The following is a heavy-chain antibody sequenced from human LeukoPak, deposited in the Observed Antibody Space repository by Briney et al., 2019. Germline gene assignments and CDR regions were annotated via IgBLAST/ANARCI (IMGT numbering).Heavy chain of an antibody. V-gene: IGHV3-53*01. CDR3: ARRRDGYNPELDY. Sequence: PGGSLRPSCAASGFTVSSNYMSWVRQAPGKGLEWVSVIYSGGYTYYADSVKGRFTISRDNSKNTLYLQMNSLRAEDTAVYYCARRRDGYNPELDYWGQGTLVTVSS. D-gene: IGHD5-24*01. CDR2: IYSGGYT. J-gene: IGHJ4*02. CDR1: GFTVSSNY.